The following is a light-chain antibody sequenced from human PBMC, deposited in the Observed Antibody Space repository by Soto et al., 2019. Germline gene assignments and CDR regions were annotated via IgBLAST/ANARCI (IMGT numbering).Light chain of an antibody. CDR2: GAS. CDR1: QSVGSN. CDR3: QQYNNWPPDRT. Sequence: EIVMTQSPATLSVSPGERATLSCRASQSVGSNLAWYQQKPGQAPRLLIYGASTRATGIPARLSGSGSGTEFTLTISSMQSEDFAIYVCQQYNNWPPDRTFGQGTKVEIK. J-gene: IGKJ1*01. V-gene: IGKV3-15*01.